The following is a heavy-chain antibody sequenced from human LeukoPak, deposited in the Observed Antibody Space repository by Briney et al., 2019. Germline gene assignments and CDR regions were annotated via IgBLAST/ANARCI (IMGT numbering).Heavy chain of an antibody. CDR2: IYYSGST. CDR1: GGSISSGGYS. V-gene: IGHV4-30-2*03. Sequence: PSETLSLTCAVSGGSISSGGYSWSWIRQPPGKGLEWIGYIYYSGSTYYNPSLKSRVTISVDTSKNQFSLKLSSVTAADTAVYYCARTRYYYNSRSYGAPYYFDYWGQGTLVTVSS. D-gene: IGHD3-10*01. J-gene: IGHJ4*02. CDR3: ARTRYYYNSRSYGAPYYFDY.